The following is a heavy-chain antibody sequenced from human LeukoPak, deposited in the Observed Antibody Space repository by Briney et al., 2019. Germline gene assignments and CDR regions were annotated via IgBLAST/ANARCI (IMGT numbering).Heavy chain of an antibody. Sequence: GGSLRLSCEASGFTFSSYAMHWVRQAPGKGLEWVAVISYDGSNKYYADSVKGRFTMSRDNSKNTVSLQMNSLRVEDTAVYYCAGDGWHGLFTYWGQGTLVTVSS. CDR3: AGDGWHGLFTY. CDR1: GFTFSSYA. V-gene: IGHV3-30*04. D-gene: IGHD5-24*01. CDR2: ISYDGSNK. J-gene: IGHJ4*02.